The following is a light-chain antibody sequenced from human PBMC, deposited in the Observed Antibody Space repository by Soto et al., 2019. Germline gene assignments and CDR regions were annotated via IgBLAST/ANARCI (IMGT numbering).Light chain of an antibody. V-gene: IGKV1-39*01. CDR1: ASISNY. J-gene: IGKJ1*01. CDR3: QQSYITPWT. Sequence: DIRMTHSPSSLSASVGDRVTITCRASASISNYLNWYQQTPGKAPNLLIYAASSLQSGVPSRFSGSGSGTDFTLTISNLQPEDFATYYCQQSYITPWTFGQGTKVDIK. CDR2: AAS.